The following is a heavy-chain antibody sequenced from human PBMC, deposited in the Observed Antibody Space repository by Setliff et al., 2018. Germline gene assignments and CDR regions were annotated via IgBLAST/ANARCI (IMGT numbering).Heavy chain of an antibody. J-gene: IGHJ6*02. V-gene: IGHV3-49*04. CDR2: IRSKAYGGTT. D-gene: IGHD6-19*01. CDR1: GFTFGDYA. Sequence: GGSLRLSCTASGFTFGDYAMSWVRQAPGKGLEWVGFIRSKAYGGTTEYAASVKGRFTISRDDSKSIAYLQMNSLKTEDTAVYYCTRFGIAVAGTRPGGTAYYYYYSGMDVWGQGTTVTVSS. CDR3: TRFGIAVAGTRPGGTAYYYYYSGMDV.